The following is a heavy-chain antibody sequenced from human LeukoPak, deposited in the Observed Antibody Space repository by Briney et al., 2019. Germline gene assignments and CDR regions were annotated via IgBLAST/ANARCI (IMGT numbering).Heavy chain of an antibody. CDR3: ARYAGYCTGGSCWYFDH. V-gene: IGHV1-2*02. CDR1: AYTLTDYY. J-gene: IGHJ4*02. CDR2: INLNSGGT. Sequence: GASVKVSCKASAYTLTDYYMHWVRQAPGQGLEWMGWINLNSGGTNFAQRFQGRVTMTRDTSISPAYMDLSRLILDDTDAYYSARYAGYCTGGSCWYFDHWGQGTLVTVSS. D-gene: IGHD2-15*01.